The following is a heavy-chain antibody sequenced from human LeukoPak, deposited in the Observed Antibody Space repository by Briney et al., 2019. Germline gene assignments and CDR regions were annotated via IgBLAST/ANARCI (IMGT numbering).Heavy chain of an antibody. Sequence: SETLSLTCTVSGGSISSYYWSWVRQPPGKGLEWIGYIYYSGSTNYNPSLKSRVIISVDTSKNQFSLKLSSVTAADTAVYYCARMDSSTWTYDYYYFMDVWGKGTTVTVSS. D-gene: IGHD6-13*01. J-gene: IGHJ6*03. CDR3: ARMDSSTWTYDYYYFMDV. CDR2: IYYSGST. V-gene: IGHV4-59*01. CDR1: GGSISSYY.